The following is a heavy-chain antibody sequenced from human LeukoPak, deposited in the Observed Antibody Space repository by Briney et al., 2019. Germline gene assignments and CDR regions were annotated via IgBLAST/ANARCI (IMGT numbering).Heavy chain of an antibody. Sequence: GGSLRLSCAASGFTFSSYAMSCVRQAPGKGLEWVSAISGSGGSTYYADSVKGRFTISRDNSKNTLYLQMNSLRAEDTAVYYCAKEPNYDYVWGSYRPRCYFDYWGQGTLVTVSS. V-gene: IGHV3-23*01. D-gene: IGHD3-16*02. CDR1: GFTFSSYA. J-gene: IGHJ4*02. CDR3: AKEPNYDYVWGSYRPRCYFDY. CDR2: ISGSGGST.